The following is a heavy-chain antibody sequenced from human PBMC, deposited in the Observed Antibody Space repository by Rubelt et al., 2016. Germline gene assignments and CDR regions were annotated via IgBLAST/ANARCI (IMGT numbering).Heavy chain of an antibody. CDR1: GGSFSGYY. J-gene: IGHJ4*02. CDR2: INHCGCT. Sequence: QVQLQQWGAGLLKPSETLSLTCAVYGGSFSGYYWSWIRQPPGKGLEWIGEINHCGCTNYNPSLKSRVPISVDTSKNQFSLKLSSVTAADTAVYYCARAPWFSLFDYWGQGTLVTVSS. CDR3: ARAPWFSLFDY. V-gene: IGHV4-34*01. D-gene: IGHD3-10*01.